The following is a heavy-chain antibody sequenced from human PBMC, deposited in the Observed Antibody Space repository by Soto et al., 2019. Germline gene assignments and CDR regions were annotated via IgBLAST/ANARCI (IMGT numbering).Heavy chain of an antibody. J-gene: IGHJ4*02. V-gene: IGHV3-30-3*01. CDR3: ARAAATMTTIYYFDN. CDR1: GFTCSTYA. CDR2: ISYDGTNK. Sequence: GGSLRLSCAASGFTCSTYAMYWARQAPGKGLEWVAVISYDGTNKYYADSVKGRFTISRDDSKNTLYLQMNSLRAEDTAVYYCARAAATMTTIYYFDNWGQGTLVTVS. D-gene: IGHD4-17*01.